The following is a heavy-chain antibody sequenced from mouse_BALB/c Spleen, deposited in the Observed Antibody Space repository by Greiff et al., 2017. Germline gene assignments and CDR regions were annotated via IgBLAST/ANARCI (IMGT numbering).Heavy chain of an antibody. CDR1: GYSFTGYY. J-gene: IGHJ4*01. CDR2: ISGYNGAT. D-gene: IGHD2-3*01. Sequence: LVKTGASVKISCKASGYSFTGYYMHWVKQSHGKSLEWIGYISGYNGATSYNQKFKGKATFTVDTSSSTAYMQFNSLTSEDSAVYYCARDDGYYGYAMDYWGQGTSVTVSS. CDR3: ARDDGYYGYAMDY. V-gene: IGHV1S34*01.